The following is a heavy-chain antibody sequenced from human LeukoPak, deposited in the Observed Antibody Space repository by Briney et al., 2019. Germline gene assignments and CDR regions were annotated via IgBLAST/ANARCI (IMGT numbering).Heavy chain of an antibody. V-gene: IGHV3-30*18. CDR2: ISYDGSNK. D-gene: IGHD4-17*01. J-gene: IGHJ4*02. Sequence: GGSLRLSCAASGFTFSSYGMHWVRQAPGKGLEWVAVISYDGSNKYYADSVKGRFTISRDNSKNTLYLQMNSLRVEDTAVYYCAKEGATVTTYFDYWGKGTLVTVSS. CDR3: AKEGATVTTYFDY. CDR1: GFTFSSYG.